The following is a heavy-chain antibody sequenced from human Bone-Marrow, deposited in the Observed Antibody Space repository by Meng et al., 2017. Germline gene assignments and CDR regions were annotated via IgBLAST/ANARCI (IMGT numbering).Heavy chain of an antibody. J-gene: IGHJ4*02. Sequence: QVQLQESGPGLVKPSGTLSLTCTVSGDSISSDIWWSWVRQPPGKGLEWIGEVYHRGDTNYNPSLKSRVDISVDKSKNQFYLSLFSVTAADTAVYYCGRDQGRELINHWGAGTLVTVAS. CDR2: VYHRGDT. V-gene: IGHV4-4*02. CDR3: GRDQGRELINH. CDR1: GDSISSDIW. D-gene: IGHD1-7*01.